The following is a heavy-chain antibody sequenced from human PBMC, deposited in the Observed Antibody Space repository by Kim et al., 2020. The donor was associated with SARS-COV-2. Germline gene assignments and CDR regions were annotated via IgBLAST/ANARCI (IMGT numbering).Heavy chain of an antibody. CDR3: ARLSDYYGMDV. J-gene: IGHJ6*02. Sequence: DTPPPKGRVTLSVDTSKNQLCLKLSSVTAADTAVYYCARLSDYYGMDVWGQGTTVTVSS. V-gene: IGHV4-59*08.